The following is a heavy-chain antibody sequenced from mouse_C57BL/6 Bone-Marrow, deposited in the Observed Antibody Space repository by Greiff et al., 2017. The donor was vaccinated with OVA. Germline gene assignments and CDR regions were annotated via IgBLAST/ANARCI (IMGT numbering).Heavy chain of an antibody. V-gene: IGHV1-74*01. D-gene: IGHD2-4*01. CDR2: IHPSDSDT. CDR3: AIYGYDYDAFAY. J-gene: IGHJ3*01. Sequence: HVQLQQPGAELVKPGASVKVSCKASGYTFTSYWMHWVKQRPGQGLEWIGRIHPSDSDTNYNQKFKGKATLTVDKSSSTAYMQLSSLTSEDSAVYYCAIYGYDYDAFAYWGQGTLVTVSA. CDR1: GYTFTSYW.